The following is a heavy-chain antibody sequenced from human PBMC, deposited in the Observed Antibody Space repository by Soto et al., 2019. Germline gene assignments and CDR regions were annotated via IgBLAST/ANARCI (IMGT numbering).Heavy chain of an antibody. CDR3: AKDTTSHKFYYYGMDV. CDR1: GFTFSSYA. Sequence: QPGGSLRLSCAASGFTFSSYAMSWVRQAPGKGLEWVSAISGSGGSTYYADSVKGRFTISRDNSKNTLYLQMNSLRAEDTAVYYCAKDTTSHKFYYYGMDVWGQGTTVTVSS. V-gene: IGHV3-23*01. D-gene: IGHD2-2*01. J-gene: IGHJ6*02. CDR2: ISGSGGST.